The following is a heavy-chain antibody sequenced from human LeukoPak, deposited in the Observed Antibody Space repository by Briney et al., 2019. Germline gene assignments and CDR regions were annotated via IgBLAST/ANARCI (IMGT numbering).Heavy chain of an antibody. CDR1: GFTFSSYA. CDR2: ISYDGSNK. V-gene: IGHV3-30*04. CDR3: ASRGYCSSTSCSKHFEY. J-gene: IGHJ4*02. Sequence: GGSLRLSCVASGFTFSSYAMHWVRQAPGKGLEWVAVISYDGSNKYYADSVKGRFTISRDNSKNTLYLQMNSLRAEDTAVYYCASRGYCSSTSCSKHFEYWGQGTLVTVSS. D-gene: IGHD2-2*01.